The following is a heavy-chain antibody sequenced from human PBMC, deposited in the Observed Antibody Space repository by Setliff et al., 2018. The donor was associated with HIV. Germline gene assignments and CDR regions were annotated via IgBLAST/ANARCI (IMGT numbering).Heavy chain of an antibody. V-gene: IGHV3-43*01. CDR2: ISWEGITT. CDR1: GFNFDGYT. Sequence: GGSLRLSCTASGFNFDGYTMHWVRQAPGKGLEWVSLISWEGITTYYADSVKGRFTISRDNSKNSLYLQMNSLRAEDTAVYYCARGIAARPSNWYFDLWGRGTLVTVSS. CDR3: ARGIAARPSNWYFDL. D-gene: IGHD6-6*01. J-gene: IGHJ2*01.